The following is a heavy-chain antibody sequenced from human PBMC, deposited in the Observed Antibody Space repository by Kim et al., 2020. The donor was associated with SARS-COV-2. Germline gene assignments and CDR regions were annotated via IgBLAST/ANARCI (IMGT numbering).Heavy chain of an antibody. CDR2: IYYSGST. CDR1: GGSISSSSYY. V-gene: IGHV4-39*01. CDR3: IRGDIVVVVAASY. Sequence: SETLSLTCTVSGGSISSSSYYWGWIRQPPGKGLEWIGSIYYSGSTYYNPSLKSRVTISVDTSKNQFSLKLSSVTAADTAVYYCIRGDIVVVVAASYWGQGTLVTVSS. D-gene: IGHD2-15*01. J-gene: IGHJ4*02.